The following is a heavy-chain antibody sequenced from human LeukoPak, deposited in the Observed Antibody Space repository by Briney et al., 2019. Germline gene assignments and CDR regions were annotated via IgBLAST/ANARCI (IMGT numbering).Heavy chain of an antibody. CDR1: GFTFSAYY. CDR3: ARVKGATDY. V-gene: IGHV3-11*01. CDR2: IGSSGSSI. Sequence: GGSLRLSCAASGFTFSAYYMTWIRQAPGKGLEWVSYIGSSGSSIYYADSVRGRFTISRDNAKNSLYLQMNRLRAEDTAVYYCARVKGATDYWGQGTLVTVSS. D-gene: IGHD3-16*01. J-gene: IGHJ4*02.